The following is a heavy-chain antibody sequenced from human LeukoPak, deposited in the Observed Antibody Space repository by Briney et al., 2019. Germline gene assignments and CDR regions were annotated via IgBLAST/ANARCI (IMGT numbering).Heavy chain of an antibody. V-gene: IGHV4-61*01. J-gene: IGHJ4*02. Sequence: SETLSHTCTVSGGSVSSGSYYWSWIRQPPGTGLEWIGYIHYSGNTNYNPSHKSRVTISVDTSKNQFSLKLSSVTAADTAVYYCARSGDGYNYGFDYWGQGTLVTVSS. D-gene: IGHD5-24*01. CDR1: GGSVSSGSYY. CDR3: ARSGDGYNYGFDY. CDR2: IHYSGNT.